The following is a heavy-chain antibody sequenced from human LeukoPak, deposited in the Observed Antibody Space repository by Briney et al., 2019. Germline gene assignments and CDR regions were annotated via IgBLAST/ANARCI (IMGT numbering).Heavy chain of an antibody. Sequence: ASVKVSCKASGYTFTSYYMHWVRQASGQGLEWMGIINPSGGSTSYAQKFQGRVTMTRDMSTSTVYMELSSLRSEDTAVYYCAREPSRSIAAADNYYYYMDVWGIGTTVTVSS. CDR1: GYTFTSYY. J-gene: IGHJ6*03. CDR2: INPSGGST. CDR3: AREPSRSIAAADNYYYYMDV. D-gene: IGHD6-13*01. V-gene: IGHV1-46*01.